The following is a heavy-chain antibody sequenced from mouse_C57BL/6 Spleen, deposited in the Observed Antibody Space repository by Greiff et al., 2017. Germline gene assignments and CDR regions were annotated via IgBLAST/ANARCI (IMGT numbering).Heavy chain of an antibody. Sequence: DVHLVESGGGLVQPGGSLKLSCAASGFTFSDYYMYWVRQTPEKRLEWVAYISNGGGSTYSPDTVKGRFTISRDNAKNTLYLQMSRLKSEDTAMYYCARRGTGTFRSYWYFDVWGTGTTVTVSS. D-gene: IGHD4-1*01. V-gene: IGHV5-12*01. CDR2: ISNGGGST. CDR1: GFTFSDYY. CDR3: ARRGTGTFRSYWYFDV. J-gene: IGHJ1*03.